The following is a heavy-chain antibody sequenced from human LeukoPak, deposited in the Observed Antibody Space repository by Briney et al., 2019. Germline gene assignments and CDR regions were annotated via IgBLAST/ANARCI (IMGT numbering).Heavy chain of an antibody. CDR3: AREQPHLMSDAFDI. CDR1: GFTFSTYA. Sequence: GGSLRLSCAASGFTFSTYAMHWVRQAPGKGLEWVAVISYDGSNKYYADSVKGRFTISRDNSKNTLFLQMNSLRAEDTAVYYCAREQPHLMSDAFDIWGQGTMVTVSS. V-gene: IGHV3-30-3*01. D-gene: IGHD6-13*01. CDR2: ISYDGSNK. J-gene: IGHJ3*02.